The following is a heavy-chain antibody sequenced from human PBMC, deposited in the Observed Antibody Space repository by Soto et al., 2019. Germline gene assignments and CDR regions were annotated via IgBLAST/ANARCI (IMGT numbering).Heavy chain of an antibody. CDR1: GGSISSVGYS. CDR2: IYHSGRT. D-gene: IGHD1-26*01. J-gene: IGHJ4*02. V-gene: IGHV4-30-2*01. Sequence: QLQLQESGSGLVKPSQTLSLTCAVSGGSISSVGYSWSWIRQPPGKGLEWIGDIYHSGRTYYNPSIKGRVTIQVDRYKNQSALKVSSVTAADTAVYYCAAGGGLARYYWVQGTRVTVSS. CDR3: AAGGGLARYY.